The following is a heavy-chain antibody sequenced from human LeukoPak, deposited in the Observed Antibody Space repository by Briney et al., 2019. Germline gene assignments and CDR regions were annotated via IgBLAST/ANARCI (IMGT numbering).Heavy chain of an antibody. CDR3: ARDSPWFDH. CDR1: GGSISSNY. V-gene: IGHV4-4*07. Sequence: PSETLSLTCTVSGGSISSNYWRWLGQPAGKGLECIGRIYTSGGTNCNPSLKSRVTMSVDTSKNQFSLKLSPVTAADTAVYYCARDSPWFDHWGQGTLVTVSS. J-gene: IGHJ5*02. CDR2: IYTSGGT.